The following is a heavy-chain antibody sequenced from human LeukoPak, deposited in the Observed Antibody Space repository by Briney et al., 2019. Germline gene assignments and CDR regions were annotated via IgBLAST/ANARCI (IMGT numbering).Heavy chain of an antibody. J-gene: IGHJ4*02. CDR3: ARGYIPMVRGVFSLDH. Sequence: RASVKVSCKASGYTFTSYGISWVRQAPGQGLEWMGWISAYNGNTNYAQKLQGRVTMTTDTSTSTAYMELRSLRSDDTAVYYCARGYIPMVRGVFSLDHWGQGTLVTVSS. CDR1: GYTFTSYG. D-gene: IGHD3-10*01. V-gene: IGHV1-18*01. CDR2: ISAYNGNT.